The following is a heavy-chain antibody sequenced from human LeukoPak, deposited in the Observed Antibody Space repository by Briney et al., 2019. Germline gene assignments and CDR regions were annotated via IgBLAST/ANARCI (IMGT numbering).Heavy chain of an antibody. CDR2: IRSTGSST. D-gene: IGHD1-26*01. CDR3: ARDLTVGPTTDYFDY. V-gene: IGHV3-11*04. CDR1: GFTFRDYY. Sequence: PGGSLRLSCTASGFTFRDYYVTWIRQAPGKGLEWVSYIRSTGSSTAYADSVKGRFAISRDNAKNSLYLQMNSLRAEDTAVYYCARDLTVGPTTDYFDYWGQGTLVTVSS. J-gene: IGHJ4*02.